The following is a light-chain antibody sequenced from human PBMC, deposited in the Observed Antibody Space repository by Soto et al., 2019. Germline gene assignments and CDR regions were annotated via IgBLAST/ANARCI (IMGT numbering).Light chain of an antibody. CDR1: QSVSSSY. Sequence: EIVLTQSPGTLSLSPGERATLSCRASQSVSSSYLAWYQQKPGQAPRLLIYGVSSRATGIPDRFSGSGSGKNFTLTIRRLEPEDFAVYYCQHYGNSPPITFGQGKRLENK. CDR2: GVS. CDR3: QHYGNSPPIT. J-gene: IGKJ5*01. V-gene: IGKV3-20*01.